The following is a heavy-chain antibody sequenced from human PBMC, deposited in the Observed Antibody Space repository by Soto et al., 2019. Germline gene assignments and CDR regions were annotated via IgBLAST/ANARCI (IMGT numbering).Heavy chain of an antibody. J-gene: IGHJ4*02. CDR3: ARGDGDYYDGNGYLGRH. V-gene: IGHV3-74*01. D-gene: IGHD3-22*01. CDR2: INSDGSRT. Sequence: EVQLVESGGGIVQPGGSLRLYCAASGFTFSSYWMHWVRQAPGKGLVWVSRINSDGSRTRYADSAKGRFTISRDNAKNTVYLQMNSQRAVDTAVYYCARGDGDYYDGNGYLGRHWGQGTLVTVSS. CDR1: GFTFSSYW.